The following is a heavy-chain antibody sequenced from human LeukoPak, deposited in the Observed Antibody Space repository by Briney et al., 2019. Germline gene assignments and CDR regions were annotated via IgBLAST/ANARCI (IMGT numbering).Heavy chain of an antibody. D-gene: IGHD1-1*01. CDR1: GFTFSLYN. CDR3: VRDNLENQRLERSY. Sequence: PGGSLRLSCAASGFTFSLYNMNWVRQAPGKGLEWVSQISASETSIKYADSVRGRFTISRDNVKNSVYLQMNSLRAEDTAIYYCVRDNLENQRLERSYWGQGTLVTVSS. V-gene: IGHV3-48*03. CDR2: ISASETSI. J-gene: IGHJ4*02.